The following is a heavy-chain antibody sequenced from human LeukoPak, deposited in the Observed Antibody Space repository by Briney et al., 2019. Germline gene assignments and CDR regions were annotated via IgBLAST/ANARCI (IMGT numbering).Heavy chain of an antibody. D-gene: IGHD3-10*01. Sequence: PGGSLRLSCAASGFTFSSYAMSWVRQAPGKGLEWVSAISGSGGSTYYADSVKGRFTISRDNSKNTRYLQMNSLRAEDTAVYYCAKDRTYYYGSGSSAMFDYWGQGTLVTVSS. CDR1: GFTFSSYA. V-gene: IGHV3-23*01. J-gene: IGHJ4*02. CDR3: AKDRTYYYGSGSSAMFDY. CDR2: ISGSGGST.